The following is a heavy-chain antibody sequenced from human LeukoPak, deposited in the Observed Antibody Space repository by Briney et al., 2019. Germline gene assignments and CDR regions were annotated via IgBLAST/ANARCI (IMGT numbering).Heavy chain of an antibody. J-gene: IGHJ3*02. CDR3: ASNYGGNSDDAFDI. CDR1: GDSISSNY. V-gene: IGHV4-59*12. Sequence: KPSETLSLTCTVSGDSISSNYWSWIRQPPGKGLERIGYVYYGGSFYNGGSTNYNPSLKSRVTISVATSKNQFSLKLSSVTAADTAVYYCASNYGGNSDDAFDIWGQGTMVTVSS. CDR2: VYYGGSFYNGGST. D-gene: IGHD4-23*01.